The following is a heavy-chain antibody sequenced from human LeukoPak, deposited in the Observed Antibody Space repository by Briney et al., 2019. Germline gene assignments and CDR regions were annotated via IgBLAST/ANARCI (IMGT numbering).Heavy chain of an antibody. Sequence: GASVKVSCKTSGYTFTGYYIQWVRQAPGQGLEWMGYINPTSGGTNYAQEFQGRVTMTRDTSISTAYMELSRLRSDDTAVYYCARGLGGIKVLPAAMLMDWFDPWGQGTLVTVSS. CDR1: GYTFTGYY. CDR2: INPTSGGT. D-gene: IGHD2-2*01. J-gene: IGHJ5*02. V-gene: IGHV1-2*02. CDR3: ARGLGGIKVLPAAMLMDWFDP.